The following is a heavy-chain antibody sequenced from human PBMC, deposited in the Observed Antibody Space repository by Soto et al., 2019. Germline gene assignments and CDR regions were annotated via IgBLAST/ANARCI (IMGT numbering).Heavy chain of an antibody. J-gene: IGHJ5*02. V-gene: IGHV4-30-2*01. D-gene: IGHD2-21*01. CDR3: AGVRGPYCGGECYPPTPTWFDP. CDR1: GGSISSGGYS. Sequence: QLQLQESGSGLVKPSQTLSLSCAVSGGSISSGGYSWSWIRQPPGKGLEWIGYIYLSGSTYYNPSLKRRVTISVDRSKNQFSLNLSSVTAADSAVYYCAGVRGPYCGGECYPPTPTWFDPWGQGTLVTVSS. CDR2: IYLSGST.